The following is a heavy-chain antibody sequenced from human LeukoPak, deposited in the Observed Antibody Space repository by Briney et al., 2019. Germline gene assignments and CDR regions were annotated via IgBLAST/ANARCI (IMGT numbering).Heavy chain of an antibody. J-gene: IGHJ4*02. D-gene: IGHD3-16*01. CDR2: ISSSSGYI. CDR3: AILRGGLGDFDY. V-gene: IGHV3-21*04. CDR1: GFTFSSYS. Sequence: GGSLRLSCAASGFTFSSYSMNWVRQAPGKGLEWVSSISSSSGYIYYADSVKGRFTISRDNAKNSPYLQMNSLRADDTAVYYCAILRGGLGDFDYWGQGTLVTVSS.